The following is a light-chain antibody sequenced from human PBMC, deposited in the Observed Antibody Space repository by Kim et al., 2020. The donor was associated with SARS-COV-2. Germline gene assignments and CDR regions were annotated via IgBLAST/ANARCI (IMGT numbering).Light chain of an antibody. CDR1: QSVSNSR. Sequence: EIVLTQSPSTLSLSPGERVTLSCRASQSVSNSRLAWYQQKPGQAPRLLIYDASSRATGITDRFSGSGSGTDFTLTISRLEPEDFAVYYCQQYGASSLTFGGGTKVDIK. CDR3: QQYGASSLT. CDR2: DAS. J-gene: IGKJ4*01. V-gene: IGKV3-20*01.